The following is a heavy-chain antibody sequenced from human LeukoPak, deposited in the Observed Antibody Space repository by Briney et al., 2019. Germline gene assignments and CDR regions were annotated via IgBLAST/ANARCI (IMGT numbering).Heavy chain of an antibody. CDR3: ARDAVTMVRGVIIGAFDI. Sequence: GGSLRLSCAASGFTFSSYNMNWVRQAPGKGPEWVSSISSSSSYIYYADSVKGRFTISRDNAKNSLYLQMNSLRAEDTAVYYCARDAVTMVRGVIIGAFDIWGQGTMVTVSS. J-gene: IGHJ3*02. CDR2: ISSSSSYI. CDR1: GFTFSSYN. V-gene: IGHV3-21*01. D-gene: IGHD3-10*01.